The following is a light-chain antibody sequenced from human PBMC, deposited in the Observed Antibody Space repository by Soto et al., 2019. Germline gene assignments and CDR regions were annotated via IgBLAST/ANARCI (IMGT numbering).Light chain of an antibody. J-gene: IGLJ3*02. Sequence: QSVLTQPPSASGSAGQSVTISCTGTSSDVGGYNYVSWYQQHPGKAPKLMIYEVSKRPSGVPDRFSGSKSGNTASLTISGLQSEDEALYYCSAWDDSVIGVFGGGTKVTVL. CDR3: SAWDDSVIGV. V-gene: IGLV2-8*01. CDR1: SSDVGGYNY. CDR2: EVS.